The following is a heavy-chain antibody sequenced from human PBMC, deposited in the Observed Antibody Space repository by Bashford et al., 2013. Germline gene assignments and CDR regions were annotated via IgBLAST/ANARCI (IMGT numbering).Heavy chain of an antibody. J-gene: IGHJ6*02. V-gene: IGHV3-13*01. D-gene: IGHD1-14*01. CDR3: ARGTSYYSMDV. CDR1: IHLQYLR. Sequence: GGSRETLLCSSRIHLQYLRHALVAKLXKGLEWVSSVDTAGDTYCPGSVKGRFTISRENANNSLYLQMNSLRAGDTAVYYCARGTSYYSMDVWGQGTMVTVSS. CDR2: VDTAGDT.